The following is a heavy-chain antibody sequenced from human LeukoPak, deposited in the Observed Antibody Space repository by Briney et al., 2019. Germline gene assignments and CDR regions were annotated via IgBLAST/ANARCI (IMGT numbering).Heavy chain of an antibody. V-gene: IGHV3-48*04. D-gene: IGHD3-3*01. CDR3: ASGGFLEWLGEDYFDY. J-gene: IGHJ4*02. CDR1: GFTFSSYS. Sequence: AGGSLRLSCAASGFTFSSYSTNWVRQAPGKGLEWVSYISSSSSTIYYADSVKGRFTISRDNAKNSLYLQMNSLRAEDTAVYYCASGGFLEWLGEDYFDYWGQGTLVTVSS. CDR2: ISSSSSTI.